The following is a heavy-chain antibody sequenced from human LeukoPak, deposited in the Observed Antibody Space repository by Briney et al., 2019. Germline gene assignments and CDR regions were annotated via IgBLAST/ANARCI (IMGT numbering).Heavy chain of an antibody. Sequence: GASVKVSCKASGYTFTSYGISWVRQAPGQGLEWMGWISAYNGNTNYAQKLQGRVTMTRDTSISTAYMELSRLRSDDTAVYYCARVRVVTAMPDAFDIWGQGTMVTVSS. D-gene: IGHD2-21*02. V-gene: IGHV1-18*01. CDR3: ARVRVVTAMPDAFDI. J-gene: IGHJ3*02. CDR1: GYTFTSYG. CDR2: ISAYNGNT.